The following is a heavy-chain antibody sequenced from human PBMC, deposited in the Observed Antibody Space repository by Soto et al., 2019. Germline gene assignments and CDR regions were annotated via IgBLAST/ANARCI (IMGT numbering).Heavy chain of an antibody. CDR1: GFTVSSNY. CDR3: ARDSWGYDSRGYYRNY. D-gene: IGHD3-22*01. CDR2: IYSDGST. J-gene: IGHJ4*02. V-gene: IGHV3-66*01. Sequence: EVQLVESGGGLVQPGGSLRLSCAASGFTVSSNYMSWVRQAPGKGLEWVSVIYSDGSTYYADSVKGRFTISRDNSKNTLYLQMNSLRAEDTAVYYCARDSWGYDSRGYYRNYWGQGTLVTVSS.